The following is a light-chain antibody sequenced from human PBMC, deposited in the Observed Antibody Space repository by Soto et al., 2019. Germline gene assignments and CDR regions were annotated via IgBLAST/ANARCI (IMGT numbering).Light chain of an antibody. CDR3: GTWDSSLSSYV. J-gene: IGLJ1*01. CDR1: SSNIENNY. CDR2: DNN. V-gene: IGLV1-51*01. Sequence: QTVVTQPPSVSAAPGQKVTISCSGSSSNIENNYVSWYQQLPGTAPKLLIYDNNKRPSGIPDRFSGSKSGTSATLGITGLQTGDEADYYCGTWDSSLSSYVFGTGTKVTVL.